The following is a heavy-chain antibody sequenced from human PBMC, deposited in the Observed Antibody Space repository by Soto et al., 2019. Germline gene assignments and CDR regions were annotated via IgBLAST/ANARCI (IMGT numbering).Heavy chain of an antibody. V-gene: IGHV2-5*01. Sequence: QITVKESGPTLVTPTQTLTLTCTFSGFSFSTSGAGVGWIRQPPGKALEWLALIFWNDDKRYTPSLNSRLTITEDTSKYEVVVTMSTLLPVDTASYFWAHRRSASTTGGAFDIWGVGTKVTVSS. J-gene: IGHJ3*02. CDR2: IFWNDDK. CDR3: AHRRSASTTGGAFDI. D-gene: IGHD1-1*01. CDR1: GFSFSTSGAG.